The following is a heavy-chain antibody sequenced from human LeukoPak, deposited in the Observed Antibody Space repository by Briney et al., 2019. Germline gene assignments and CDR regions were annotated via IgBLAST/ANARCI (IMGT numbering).Heavy chain of an antibody. CDR2: IQQDASKK. D-gene: IGHD3-3*01. CDR1: GFTFSTYW. J-gene: IGHJ4*02. Sequence: GGSLRLSCAASGFTFSTYWMSWVRQAPGKGLEWGANIQQDASKKDYVDSVKGRFTISRDNAQNSLYLQMDSLTVEDTAVYYCARLPIFGVIRTFDYWGQGTLVTVSS. V-gene: IGHV3-7*03. CDR3: ARLPIFGVIRTFDY.